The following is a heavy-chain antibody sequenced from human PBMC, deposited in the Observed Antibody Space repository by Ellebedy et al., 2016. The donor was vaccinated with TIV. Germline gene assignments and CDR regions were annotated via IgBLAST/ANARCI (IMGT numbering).Heavy chain of an antibody. CDR1: GFAFTSHY. J-gene: IGHJ4*02. V-gene: IGHV3-74*01. Sequence: PGGSLRLSCETSGFAFTSHYMNWVRQVPGKGLVWVSRIARDGRTTDYPDSVKGRFTISRDDAKNMLYLDMRHLRDEDTAVYYCVREASIGGTVFFDHWGQGALVIVSS. CDR2: IARDGRTT. D-gene: IGHD3-16*01. CDR3: VREASIGGTVFFDH.